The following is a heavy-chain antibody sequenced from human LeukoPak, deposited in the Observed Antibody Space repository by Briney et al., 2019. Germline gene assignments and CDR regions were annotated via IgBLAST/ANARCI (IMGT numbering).Heavy chain of an antibody. J-gene: IGHJ4*02. CDR2: INGNSGGT. CDR3: ARGQSLNDY. V-gene: IGHV1-2*02. Sequence: GASVKVSCKASGYTFTGYYVHWVRQAPGQGLEWMGWINGNSGGTNYAQQFQGRVTMTRDTSISTAYMELSRLRSDDTAVYYCARGQSLNDYWGQGTLVTVSS. CDR1: GYTFTGYY.